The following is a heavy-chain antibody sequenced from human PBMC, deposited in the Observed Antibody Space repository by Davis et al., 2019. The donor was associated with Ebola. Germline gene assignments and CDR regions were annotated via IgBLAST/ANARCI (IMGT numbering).Heavy chain of an antibody. CDR1: GGSTSGH. D-gene: IGHD3-10*01. Sequence: MPSETLSLTCSVSGGSTSGHWTWIRQSPGKGLEWIANLHYTGKTDYNPSLKSRVSISLDTSKNQFSLKLSSVTAADTAIYYCARRLDRVDVWGQGTTVTVSS. V-gene: IGHV4-59*08. J-gene: IGHJ6*02. CDR2: LHYTGKT. CDR3: ARRLDRVDV.